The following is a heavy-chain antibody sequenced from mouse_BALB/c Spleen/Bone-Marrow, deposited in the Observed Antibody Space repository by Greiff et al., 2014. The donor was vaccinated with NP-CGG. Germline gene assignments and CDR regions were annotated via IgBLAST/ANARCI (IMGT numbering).Heavy chain of an antibody. D-gene: IGHD1-2*01. V-gene: IGHV2-9*02. CDR2: IWADGST. CDR3: ARITTATGAMDY. CDR1: GFSLTNYG. J-gene: IGHJ4*01. Sequence: VKLVESGPGLVAPSQSLSITCTVSGFSLTNYGVHWVRQPPGKGLEWLGVIWADGSTNYNSALMSRLSISEDNSKSQVFFKMNSLQTDDTAMYYCARITTATGAMDYWGQGTSVTVSS.